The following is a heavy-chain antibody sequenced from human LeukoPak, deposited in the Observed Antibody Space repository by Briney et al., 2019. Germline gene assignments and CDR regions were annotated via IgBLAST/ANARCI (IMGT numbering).Heavy chain of an antibody. V-gene: IGHV3-21*01. Sequence: GSLRLSCAASGFTFSSYSMNWVRQAPGKGLEWVSSISSSSSYIYYADSVKGRFTISRDNAKNSLYLQMNSLRAEDTAVYYCANLQKEMATRSSGAFDIWGQGTMVTVSS. J-gene: IGHJ3*02. CDR3: ANLQKEMATRSSGAFDI. CDR1: GFTFSSYS. D-gene: IGHD5-24*01. CDR2: ISSSSSYI.